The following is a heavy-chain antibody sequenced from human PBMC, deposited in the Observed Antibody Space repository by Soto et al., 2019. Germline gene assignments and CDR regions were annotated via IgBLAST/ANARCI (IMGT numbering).Heavy chain of an antibody. D-gene: IGHD3-22*01. V-gene: IGHV3-30-3*01. CDR1: GFTFSRYS. J-gene: IGHJ4*02. CDR3: SRAPFDSSGYFGY. CDR2: ISYDETNE. Sequence: QVQLVESGGGVVQPGRSLRLSCAASGFTFSRYSMHWVRQAPGKGLEWVAAISYDETNESYADSVKGRFTISRDTSKDTLFLQMSILRPADTAVYFCSRAPFDSSGYFGYWGQGALVTVSS.